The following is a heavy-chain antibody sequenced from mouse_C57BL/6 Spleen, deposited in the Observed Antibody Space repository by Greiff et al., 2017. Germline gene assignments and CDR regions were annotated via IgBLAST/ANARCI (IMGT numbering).Heavy chain of an antibody. J-gene: IGHJ4*01. CDR3: ARNPYDYDVEAMDY. CDR2: INPNNGGT. Sequence: EVQLQQSGPELVKPGASVKISCKASGYTFTDYYMNWVKQSHGKSLEWIGDINPNNGGTSYNQKFKGKATLTVDKSSSTAYMELRSLTSEDSAVYYCARNPYDYDVEAMDYWGQGTSVTVSS. D-gene: IGHD2-4*01. CDR1: GYTFTDYY. V-gene: IGHV1-26*01.